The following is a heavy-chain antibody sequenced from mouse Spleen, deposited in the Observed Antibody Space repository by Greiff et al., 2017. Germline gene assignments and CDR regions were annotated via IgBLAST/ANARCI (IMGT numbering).Heavy chain of an antibody. CDR1: GYTFTSYW. J-gene: IGHJ4*01. Sequence: VQGVESGAELMKPGASVKLSCKASGYTFTSYWMQWVKQRPGQGLEWIGEIDPSDSYTNYNQKFKGKATLTVDTSSSTAYMELARLTSEDSAIYYCAREDGFYAMDYWGQGTSVTVSS. V-gene: IGHV1-50*01. CDR2: IDPSDSYT. D-gene: IGHD2-3*01. CDR3: AREDGFYAMDY.